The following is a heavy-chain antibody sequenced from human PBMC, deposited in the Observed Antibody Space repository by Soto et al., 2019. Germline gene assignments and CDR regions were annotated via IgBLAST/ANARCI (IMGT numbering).Heavy chain of an antibody. V-gene: IGHV3-48*01. J-gene: IGHJ4*02. CDR3: VTGTLPKY. CDR2: ITSSGNTI. Sequence: EVQLVESGGGLIQPGGSLRLSCAASGFSFTNYSMNWVRQAPGKGLEWIAYITSSGNTISADSVKGRFTISRDNAKNLLYLQLNSLRVEDTAVFYCVTGTLPKYWGQGALVTVSS. CDR1: GFSFTNYS.